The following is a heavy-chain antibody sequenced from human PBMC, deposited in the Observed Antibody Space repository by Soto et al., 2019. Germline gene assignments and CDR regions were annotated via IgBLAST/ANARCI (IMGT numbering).Heavy chain of an antibody. D-gene: IGHD4-17*01. J-gene: IGHJ3*02. Sequence: PSETLSLTCAVSGGSISSGGYSWSRIRQPPGKGLEWIGYMYYSGSTYYNPSLKSRVTISVDTSKNQFYLRLSSVTAADTAVYYCARLYGLDAFDIWGQGTMVTVSS. CDR2: MYYSGST. CDR3: ARLYGLDAFDI. CDR1: GGSISSGGYS. V-gene: IGHV4-30-2*02.